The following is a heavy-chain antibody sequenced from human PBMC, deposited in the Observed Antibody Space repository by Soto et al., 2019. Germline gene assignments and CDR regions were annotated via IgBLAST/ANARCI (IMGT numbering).Heavy chain of an antibody. Sequence: SETLSLTCTVSGDSTRSGNYYWSWIRQFPEKGLEWIGYIYYSGSSNYNPSLKGRVSISVDKSNNEFSLNLKSVTAADTAVYYCATLPPRIVVMTLPFPSWGQGALVTVSS. J-gene: IGHJ4*02. CDR1: GDSTRSGNYY. CDR2: IYYSGSS. CDR3: ATLPPRIVVMTLPFPS. V-gene: IGHV4-30-4*01. D-gene: IGHD2-21*02.